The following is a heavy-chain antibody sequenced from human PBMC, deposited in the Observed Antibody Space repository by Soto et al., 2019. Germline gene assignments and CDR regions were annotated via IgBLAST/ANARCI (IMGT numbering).Heavy chain of an antibody. Sequence: EVPLLESGGGLVQPGGSLRLACAASGISFSSYAMSWVRQAPGKGLKWVSSITASGGGTYYADSVEGRFTISRDNSKNPLYLQMNSLRDEDTDVYYCARDFSSPHVWGKGTTVTVSS. CDR1: GISFSSYA. CDR2: ITASGGGT. CDR3: ARDFSSPHV. V-gene: IGHV3-23*01. J-gene: IGHJ6*04.